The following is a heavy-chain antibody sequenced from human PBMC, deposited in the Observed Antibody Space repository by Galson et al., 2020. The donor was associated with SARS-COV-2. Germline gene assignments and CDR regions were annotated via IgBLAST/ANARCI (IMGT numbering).Heavy chain of an antibody. V-gene: IGHV3-23*01. CDR3: AKDPNPERRGGRAAADY. D-gene: IGHD1-1*01. J-gene: IGHJ4*02. CDR2: ISGSGGST. Sequence: GGSLRLSCAASGFTFRSYAMSWVRQAPGKGLEWVSAISGSGGSTYYADSVTGRFTLSRDNSKNTLYLQMNSLRAEDTAVYYCAKDPNPERRGGRAAADYWGQGTLVTVAS. CDR1: GFTFRSYA.